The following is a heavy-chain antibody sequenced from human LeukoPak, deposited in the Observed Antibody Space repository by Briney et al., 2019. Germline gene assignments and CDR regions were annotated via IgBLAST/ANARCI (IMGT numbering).Heavy chain of an antibody. CDR3: ARERELLDFDY. CDR1: GGSISNYY. D-gene: IGHD1-26*01. Sequence: PSETLSLTCTVSGGSISNYYWSWIRQPPGKGLEWIGYIYYSGSTYYNPSLKSRVTISVDTSKNQFSLKLSSVTAADTAVYYCARERELLDFDYWGQGTLVTVSS. V-gene: IGHV4-30-4*08. J-gene: IGHJ4*02. CDR2: IYYSGST.